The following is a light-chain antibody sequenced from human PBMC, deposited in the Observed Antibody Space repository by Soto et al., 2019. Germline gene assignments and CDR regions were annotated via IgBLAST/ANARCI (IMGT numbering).Light chain of an antibody. V-gene: IGLV3-21*02. CDR3: QLWDTTTDKYI. CDR1: DVGGKS. CDR2: DAR. J-gene: IGLJ1*01. Sequence: SYELTQPPSVSVAPGQTATISCWGDDVGGKSVQWYHQKPGHAPVLVLYDARDRPSGIPERFSGSNSGNTATLTISWVEAGDEADFYCQLWDTTTDKYIFGSGTKVTVL.